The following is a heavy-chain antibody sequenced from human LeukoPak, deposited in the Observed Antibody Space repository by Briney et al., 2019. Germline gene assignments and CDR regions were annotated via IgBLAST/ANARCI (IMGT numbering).Heavy chain of an antibody. Sequence: GASVKVSCKVSGYTLTELSMHWVRQAPGKGLEWMGGFDPEDGETIYAQKFQGRVTMTEDTSTDTAYMELSSLRAEDTAVYYCAKIQDFTMVRGVIWGWGQGTLVTVSS. CDR2: FDPEDGET. D-gene: IGHD3-10*01. J-gene: IGHJ4*02. CDR1: GYTLTELS. CDR3: AKIQDFTMVRGVIWG. V-gene: IGHV1-24*01.